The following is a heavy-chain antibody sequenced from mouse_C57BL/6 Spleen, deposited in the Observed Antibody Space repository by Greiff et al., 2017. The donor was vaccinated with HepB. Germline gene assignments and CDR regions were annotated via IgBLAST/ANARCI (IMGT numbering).Heavy chain of an antibody. CDR3: ARSGYYSNYFDY. J-gene: IGHJ2*01. CDR2: INPNNGGT. V-gene: IGHV1-22*01. Sequence: VQLQQSGPELVKPGASVKMSCKASGYTFTDYNMHWVKQSHGKSLEWIGYINPNNGGTSYNQKFKGKATLTVNKSSSTAYMELRSLTSEDSAVYYCARSGYYSNYFDYWGQGTTLTVSS. CDR1: GYTFTDYN. D-gene: IGHD2-5*01.